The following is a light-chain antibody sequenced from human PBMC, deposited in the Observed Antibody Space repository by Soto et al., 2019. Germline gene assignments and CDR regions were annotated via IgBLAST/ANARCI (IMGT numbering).Light chain of an antibody. J-gene: IGKJ1*01. CDR2: ATS. CDR1: QSVSSSY. V-gene: IGKV3-20*01. CDR3: QQYAASPWT. Sequence: EIVLTQSPGTLSLSPGEGATLSCRASQSVSSSYFAWYQQKPGQAPRLLISATSSRATGIPDRFSGSGSGTDFTLTISRLEPEDFALYYCQQYAASPWTFGQGTKVDIK.